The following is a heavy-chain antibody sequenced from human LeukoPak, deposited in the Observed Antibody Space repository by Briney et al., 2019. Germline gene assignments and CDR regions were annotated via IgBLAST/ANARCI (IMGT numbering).Heavy chain of an antibody. Sequence: ASVKVSCKTSGYTFTIYDINWVRQATGQGLEWLGWMNPSSGNTGYAQKFQGRVTMTRDTSISTAYMELSSLRSEDTAVYYCARGAPGFWGYSSSYFDYRGQGTLVTVSS. J-gene: IGHJ4*02. CDR1: GYTFTIYD. D-gene: IGHD6-13*01. CDR2: MNPSSGNT. V-gene: IGHV1-8*01. CDR3: ARGAPGFWGYSSSYFDY.